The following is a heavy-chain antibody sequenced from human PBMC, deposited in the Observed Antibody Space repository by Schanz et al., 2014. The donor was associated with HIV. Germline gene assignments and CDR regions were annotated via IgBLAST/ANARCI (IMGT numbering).Heavy chain of an antibody. V-gene: IGHV3-30*18. CDR3: AKGWRGYSISSLVDY. D-gene: IGHD6-6*01. CDR1: GFPFNSYG. J-gene: IGHJ4*02. CDR2: TSYDGSNK. Sequence: QEQLVESGGGVVQPGRSLKLSCVASGFPFNSYGMHWVRQAPGKGLEWVAVTSYDGSNKKYADSVKGRFTISRDNSKNTLYLQAKSLRPEDTAVYYCAKGWRGYSISSLVDYWGQGSLVTVSS.